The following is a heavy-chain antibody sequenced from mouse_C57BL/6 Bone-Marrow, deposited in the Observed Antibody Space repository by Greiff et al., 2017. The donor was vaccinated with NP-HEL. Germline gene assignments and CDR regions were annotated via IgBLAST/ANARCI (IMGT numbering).Heavy chain of an antibody. CDR2: IYPRSGNT. CDR1: GYTFTSYG. Sequence: QVQLQQSGAELARPGASVKLSCKASGYTFTSYGISWVKQRTGQGLEWIGEIYPRSGNTYYNEKFKGKATLTADKSSSTAYMELRSLTSEDSAVYFCARPLLRYSAYWGQGTLVTVSA. D-gene: IGHD1-1*01. CDR3: ARPLLRYSAY. V-gene: IGHV1-81*01. J-gene: IGHJ3*01.